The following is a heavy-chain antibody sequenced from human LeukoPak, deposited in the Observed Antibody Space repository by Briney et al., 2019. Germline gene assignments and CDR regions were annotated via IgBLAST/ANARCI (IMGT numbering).Heavy chain of an antibody. CDR1: GFTFSSYA. D-gene: IGHD3-22*01. CDR3: ARVTEIVVFRLYYFDY. V-gene: IGHV3-7*03. Sequence: PGGSLRLSCAASGFTFSSYAMSWVRQAPGKGLEWVANIKQDGSEKYYVDSVKGRFTISRDNAKNSLYLQMNSLRAEDTAVYYCARVTEIVVFRLYYFDYWGQGTLVTVSS. CDR2: IKQDGSEK. J-gene: IGHJ4*02.